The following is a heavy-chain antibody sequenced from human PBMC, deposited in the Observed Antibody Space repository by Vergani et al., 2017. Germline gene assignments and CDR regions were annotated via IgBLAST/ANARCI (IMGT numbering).Heavy chain of an antibody. CDR3: ARHTTYTDS. Sequence: EVELDQSGPEMRKPGASLKISCKGSEYSFGNYWIGWVRQMPGKGLEWMGIIYTADSDTRYSPSFQGQVTISADKSISTAFLQWDSLKASDTALYYCARHTTYTDSWGQGTLVTVSS. CDR2: IYTADSDT. J-gene: IGHJ4*02. V-gene: IGHV5-51*01. CDR1: EYSFGNYW. D-gene: IGHD1-1*01.